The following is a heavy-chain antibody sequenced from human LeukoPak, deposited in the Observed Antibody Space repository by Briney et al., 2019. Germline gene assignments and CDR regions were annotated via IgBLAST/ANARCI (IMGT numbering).Heavy chain of an antibody. CDR3: ARDPNTSSKVDY. V-gene: IGHV3-11*01. CDR2: IS. D-gene: IGHD6-6*01. Sequence: GGSLRLSCAASGFTFSDHYMSWIRQTPGKGLEWVSRISRDTESVKGRFTISRDNTKNSLYLQMNSLRVDDTAVYYCARDPNTSSKVDYWGQGTLVTVSS. J-gene: IGHJ4*02. CDR1: GFTFSDHY.